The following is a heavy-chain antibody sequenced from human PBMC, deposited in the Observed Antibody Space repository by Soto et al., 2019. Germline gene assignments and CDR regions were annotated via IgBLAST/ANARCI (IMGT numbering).Heavy chain of an antibody. CDR3: ARDWYCSGGSCPYYYGMDV. J-gene: IGHJ6*02. V-gene: IGHV1-69*13. Sequence: GASVKVSCKASGGTFSGYAISGGRQAPGQGLEWMGGIIPIFGTANYAQKFQGSVTITADESTSTAYMELSSLRSEDTAVYYCARDWYCSGGSCPYYYGMDVWGQGTTVTVSS. CDR1: GGTFSGYA. D-gene: IGHD2-15*01. CDR2: IIPIFGTA.